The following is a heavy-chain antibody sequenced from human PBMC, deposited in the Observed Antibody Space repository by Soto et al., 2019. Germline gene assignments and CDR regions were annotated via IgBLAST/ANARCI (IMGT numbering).Heavy chain of an antibody. J-gene: IGHJ6*02. CDR3: TTDFYGVNPYYYYGMDV. D-gene: IGHD4-17*01. CDR2: IKSKTDGGTT. V-gene: IGHV3-15*01. Sequence: GGSLRLSCAASGFTFSNAWMSWVRQAPGKGLEWVGRIKSKTDGGTTDYAAPVKGRFTISRDDSKNTLYLQMNSLKTEDTAVYYCTTDFYGVNPYYYYGMDVWGQGTTVTVSS. CDR1: GFTFSNAW.